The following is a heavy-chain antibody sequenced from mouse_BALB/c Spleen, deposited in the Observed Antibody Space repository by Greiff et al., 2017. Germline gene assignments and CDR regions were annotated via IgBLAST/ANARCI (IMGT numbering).Heavy chain of an antibody. CDR3: AREGRWLPGDY. CDR1: GYTFTSYY. D-gene: IGHD2-3*01. J-gene: IGHJ2*01. V-gene: IGHV1S56*01. CDR2: IYPGNVNT. Sequence: QVQLQQSGPELVKPGASVRISCKASGYTFTSYYIHWVKQRPGQGLEWIGWIYPGNVNTKYNEKFKGQATLTADKSSSTAYMQLSSLTSEDSAVYFCAREGRWLPGDYWGQGTTLTVSS.